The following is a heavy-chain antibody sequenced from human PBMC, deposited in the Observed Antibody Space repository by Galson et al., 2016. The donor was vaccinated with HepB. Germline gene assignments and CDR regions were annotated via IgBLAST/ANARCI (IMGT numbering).Heavy chain of an antibody. V-gene: IGHV3-23*01. D-gene: IGHD3-3*01. CDR1: GFTFSSYA. CDR3: AKSIRHLRFLEWLPATTTSYYFDY. Sequence: SLRLSCAASGFTFSSYAMSWVRQAPGKGLEWVSAISGSGGSTYYADSVKGRFTISRDNSKNTLYLQMNSLRAEDTAVYYCAKSIRHLRFLEWLPATTTSYYFDYWGQGTLVTVSS. J-gene: IGHJ4*02. CDR2: ISGSGGST.